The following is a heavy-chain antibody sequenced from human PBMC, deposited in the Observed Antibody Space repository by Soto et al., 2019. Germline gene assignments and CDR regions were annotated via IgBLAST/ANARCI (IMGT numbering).Heavy chain of an antibody. J-gene: IGHJ6*02. CDR1: GFSVTNSY. CDR2: LYSSGTT. V-gene: IGHV3-53*01. D-gene: IGHD5-18*01. CDR3: ARDWSKFSYNYPYYYAMDA. Sequence: AGGSLRLSCTVSGFSVTNSYINWVRQAPGKGLEWVSILYSSGTTYYADSVRGRFTVSRDDSKNTLFLHMNSLRADDTAVYYCARDWSKFSYNYPYYYAMDAWGQGPTVTVSS.